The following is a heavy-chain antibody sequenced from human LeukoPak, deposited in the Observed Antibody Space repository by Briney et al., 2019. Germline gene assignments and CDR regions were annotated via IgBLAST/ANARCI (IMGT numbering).Heavy chain of an antibody. Sequence: SETLSLTCTVSGGSISSGGYYWSWIRQHPGKGLEWIGYIYYSGSTYYNPSLKGRVTISVDASKNQFSLKLSSVTAADTAVYYCARAEVPAAISGFDYWGQGTLVTVSS. V-gene: IGHV4-31*03. CDR1: GGSISSGGYY. D-gene: IGHD2-2*02. CDR3: ARAEVPAAISGFDY. CDR2: IYYSGST. J-gene: IGHJ4*02.